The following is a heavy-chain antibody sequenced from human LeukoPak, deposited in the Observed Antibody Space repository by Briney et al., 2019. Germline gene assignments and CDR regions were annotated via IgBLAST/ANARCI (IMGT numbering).Heavy chain of an antibody. CDR2: IKQDGSEK. CDR3: VRDKEVVTGIGWFDP. D-gene: IGHD2-21*02. J-gene: IGHJ5*02. V-gene: IGHV3-7*01. Sequence: GGSLRLSCAASGFPFSSYWMSWVRQAPGKGLEWVTTIKQDGSEKYYVDSVKGRFTISRDNAKNTLYLQMNSLRVEDTAVYYCVRDKEVVTGIGWFDPWGQGTLVTVSS. CDR1: GFPFSSYW.